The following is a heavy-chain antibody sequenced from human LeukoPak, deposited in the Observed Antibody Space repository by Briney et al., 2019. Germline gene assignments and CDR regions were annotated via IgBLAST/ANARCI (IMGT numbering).Heavy chain of an antibody. D-gene: IGHD3-3*01. CDR3: ARKYSDFWSGHYYSYMAA. CDR2: IYTSGST. J-gene: IGHJ6*03. CDR1: GGSISSYY. Sequence: SETLSLTCTVSGGSISSYYWSWIRQPAGKGLEWIGRIYTSGSTNYNPSLKSRVTMSVDTSKNQFSLKLSSVTAADTAVYYCARKYSDFWSGHYYSYMAAWGKGTRSPSP. V-gene: IGHV4-4*07.